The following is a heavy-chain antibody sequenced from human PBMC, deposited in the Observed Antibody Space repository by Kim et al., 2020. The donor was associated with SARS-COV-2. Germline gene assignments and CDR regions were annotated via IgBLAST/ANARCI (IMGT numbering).Heavy chain of an antibody. CDR2: ISSSGSTI. Sequence: GGSLRLSCAASGFTFSDYYMSWIRQAPGKGLEWVSYISSSGSTIYYANSVKGRFTISRDNAKNSLYVQMNSLRAVDTAVYYCAIAYRYSGSYSPGYWGQGTLVTVSS. CDR1: GFTFSDYY. V-gene: IGHV3-11*01. D-gene: IGHD1-26*01. CDR3: AIAYRYSGSYSPGY. J-gene: IGHJ4*02.